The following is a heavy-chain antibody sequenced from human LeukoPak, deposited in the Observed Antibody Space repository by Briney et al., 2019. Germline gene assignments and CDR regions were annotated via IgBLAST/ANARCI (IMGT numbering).Heavy chain of an antibody. CDR2: IGTRDSHI. Sequence: PGGSLRLSCAASGFTFSAYSMNWVRQAPGKGLEWVSSIGTRDSHIHYVDSLKGRFTISRDNAANSLYLQMSSLRAEDTAVYYCARGWVTVPFDIWGQGTLVAVSS. D-gene: IGHD2-21*02. CDR1: GFTFSAYS. CDR3: ARGWVTVPFDI. J-gene: IGHJ3*02. V-gene: IGHV3-21*01.